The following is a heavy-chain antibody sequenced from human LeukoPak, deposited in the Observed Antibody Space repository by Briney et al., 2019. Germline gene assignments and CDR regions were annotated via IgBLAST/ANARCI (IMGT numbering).Heavy chain of an antibody. J-gene: IGHJ3*02. CDR2: IRYDGSNK. Sequence: PGGSLRPSCAASGFTFSSYGMHWVRQAPGKGLEWVAFIRYDGSNKYYADSVKGRFTISRDNAKNSLYLQMNSLRAEDTAVYYCACSTSCCADAFDIWGQGTMVTVSS. CDR1: GFTFSSYG. V-gene: IGHV3-30*02. CDR3: ACSTSCCADAFDI. D-gene: IGHD2-2*01.